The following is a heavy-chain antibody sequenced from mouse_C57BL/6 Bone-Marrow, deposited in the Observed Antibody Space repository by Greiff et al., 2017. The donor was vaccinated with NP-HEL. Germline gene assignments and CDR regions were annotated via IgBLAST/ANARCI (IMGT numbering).Heavy chain of an antibody. D-gene: IGHD1-1*01. J-gene: IGHJ1*03. CDR1: GFTFSDAW. CDR3: IRPPLYYGSSDWYFDV. CDR2: IRNKANNHAT. V-gene: IGHV6-6*01. Sequence: EVQVVESGGGLVQPGGSMKLSCAASGFTFSDAWMDWVRQSPEKGLEWVAEIRNKANNHATYYAESVKGRFTISRDDSKSSVYLQMNSLRAEDTGIYYCIRPPLYYGSSDWYFDVWGTGTTVTVSS.